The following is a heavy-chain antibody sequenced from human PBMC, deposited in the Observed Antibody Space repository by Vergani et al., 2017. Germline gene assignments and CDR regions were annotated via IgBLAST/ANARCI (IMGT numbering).Heavy chain of an antibody. CDR3: ARALSYYYDSSGYRSEYFQH. CDR1: GFTFISYW. V-gene: IGHV3-7*03. CDR2: IKQDGRGK. Sequence: EVQLVESGGGLVQPGGSLRLSCAAPGFTFISYWMSGVRQAPGKGLEWVANIKQDGRGKYYVDSVKGRFTISRDNAKNSLYLQMNSLRAEDTAVYYCARALSYYYDSSGYRSEYFQHWGQGTLVTVSS. D-gene: IGHD3-22*01. J-gene: IGHJ1*01.